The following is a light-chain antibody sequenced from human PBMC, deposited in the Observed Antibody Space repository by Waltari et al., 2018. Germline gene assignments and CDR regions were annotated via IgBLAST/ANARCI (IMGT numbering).Light chain of an antibody. V-gene: IGKV3-20*01. CDR1: QSVCRS. CDR3: QHYLKLPAT. Sequence: EIVVTTSPSILVLSPGERATLSGRASQSVCRSLAWYQQKPGQAPRLLIYGASSRATGIQDRFSGGGSGTDFSLTVSRLEPEDFAVYYCQHYLKLPATFGQGTKVEIK. CDR2: GAS. J-gene: IGKJ1*01.